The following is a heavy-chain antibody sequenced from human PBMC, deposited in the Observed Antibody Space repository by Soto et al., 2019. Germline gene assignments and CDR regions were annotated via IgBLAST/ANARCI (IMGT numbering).Heavy chain of an antibody. CDR1: GGSISSYY. CDR2: IYYSGST. J-gene: IGHJ6*03. D-gene: IGHD3-3*01. CDR3: ARRGGDFWSGYYGPDYYYYYYMDV. V-gene: IGHV4-59*08. Sequence: QVQLQESGPGLVKPSETLSLTCTVSGGSISSYYWSWIRQPPGKGLEWIGYIYYSGSTNYNPSLKSRVTISVDTSKIQFSLKLSSVTAADTAVYYCARRGGDFWSGYYGPDYYYYYYMDVWGKGTTVTVSS.